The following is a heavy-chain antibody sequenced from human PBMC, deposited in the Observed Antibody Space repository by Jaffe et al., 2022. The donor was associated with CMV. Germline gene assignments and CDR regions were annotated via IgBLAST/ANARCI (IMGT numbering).Heavy chain of an antibody. D-gene: IGHD2-21*02. V-gene: IGHV4-39*01. Sequence: QLQLQESGPGLVKPSETLSLTCTVSGGSISSSSYYWGWIRQPPGKGLEWIGSIYYSGSTYYNPSLKSRVTISVDTSKNQFSLKLSSVTAADTAVYYCARMVVVTAILQHWFDPWGQGTLVTVSS. CDR1: GGSISSSSYY. CDR3: ARMVVVTAILQHWFDP. CDR2: IYYSGST. J-gene: IGHJ5*02.